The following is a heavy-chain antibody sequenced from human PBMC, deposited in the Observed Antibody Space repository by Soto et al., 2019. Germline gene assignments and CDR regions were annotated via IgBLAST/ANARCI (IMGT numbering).Heavy chain of an antibody. CDR2: IRGTAT. CDR1: GFSFSSFA. Sequence: EVQLLESGGTLVQPGESLRLSCEVSGFSFSSFAMNWVRQAPGEGLEWVSSIRGTATSYADSVKGRFTISRDNSKNTVYLQMNTLRGEDTAVYYCAQWAVLMTTSGGWCTWFDPWGQGTLVIVSS. CDR3: AQWAVLMTTSGGWCTWFDP. J-gene: IGHJ5*02. D-gene: IGHD2-21*01. V-gene: IGHV3-23*01.